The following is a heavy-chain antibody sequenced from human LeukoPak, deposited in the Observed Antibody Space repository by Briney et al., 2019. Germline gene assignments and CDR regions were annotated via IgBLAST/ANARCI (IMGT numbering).Heavy chain of an antibody. J-gene: IGHJ3*02. Sequence: GGSLRLSCAASGFNFTIYSMNWVRQAPGKGLEWVSAISGSGGSTYYADSVKGRFTISRDNSKNTLYLQMNSLRAEDTAVYYCAKYHHYGAVNDAFDIWGQGTMVTVSS. CDR1: GFNFTIYS. CDR3: AKYHHYGAVNDAFDI. V-gene: IGHV3-23*01. CDR2: ISGSGGST. D-gene: IGHD4-17*01.